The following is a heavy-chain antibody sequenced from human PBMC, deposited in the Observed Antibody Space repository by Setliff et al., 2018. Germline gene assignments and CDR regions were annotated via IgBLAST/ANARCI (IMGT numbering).Heavy chain of an antibody. CDR1: GDSISSSGYNSGFYY. D-gene: IGHD2-2*01. CDR2: IYYTGTA. CDR3: ARLSCSSNSCPFDY. J-gene: IGHJ4*02. Sequence: SETLSLTCTVSGDSISSSGYNSGFYYWAWIRQPPGKGLEWIGRIYYTGTAYYNPSLKSRLYMSVDTSKNQFTLKVISVTAADTAVYYCARLSCSSNSCPFDYWVQGTLVTVSS. V-gene: IGHV4-39*06.